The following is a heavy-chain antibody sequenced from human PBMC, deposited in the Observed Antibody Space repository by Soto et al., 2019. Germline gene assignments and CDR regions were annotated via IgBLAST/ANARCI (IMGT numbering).Heavy chain of an antibody. CDR3: ARGTVVTHFDY. V-gene: IGHV1-3*05. CDR2: INAGNGNT. CDR1: GYTFTSYA. D-gene: IGHD2-15*01. Sequence: QVQLVQSGAEEKKPGASVKVSCKACGYTFTSYAMHWVRLARGQRLEWMGWINAGNGNTKYSQKFQGRVTITRDTSASTAYMELSSLRSEDTAVYYCARGTVVTHFDYWGQGTLVTVSS. J-gene: IGHJ4*02.